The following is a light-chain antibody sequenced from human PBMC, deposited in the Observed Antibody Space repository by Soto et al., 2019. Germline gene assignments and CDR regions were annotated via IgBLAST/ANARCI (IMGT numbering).Light chain of an antibody. CDR1: QSVLYSSNNKNY. V-gene: IGKV4-1*01. CDR3: QQYYSTPPHT. Sequence: DIVMTLSPDSLAVSLGERATVNCKSSQSVLYSSNNKNYLAWYQQKPGQPPKLLIYWASTRESGVPDRFSGSRSGTDFTLTISSLQAEDVALYYCQQYYSTPPHTFGHGAKLEIK. J-gene: IGKJ2*01. CDR2: WAS.